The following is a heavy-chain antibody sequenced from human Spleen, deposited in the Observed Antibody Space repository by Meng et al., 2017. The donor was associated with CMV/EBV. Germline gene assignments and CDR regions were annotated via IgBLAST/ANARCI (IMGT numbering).Heavy chain of an antibody. Sequence: GESLKISCATSGFTFSDYTMNWVRQAPGKGLEWVANIHQHGSEKYYVDSVKGRFTISRDNAKNSLYLQVNSLRAEDTAIYYCAKEYPMWAGADYWGQGTLVTVSS. CDR2: IHQHGSEK. CDR1: GFTFSDYT. D-gene: IGHD6-19*01. CDR3: AKEYPMWAGADY. J-gene: IGHJ4*02. V-gene: IGHV3-7*01.